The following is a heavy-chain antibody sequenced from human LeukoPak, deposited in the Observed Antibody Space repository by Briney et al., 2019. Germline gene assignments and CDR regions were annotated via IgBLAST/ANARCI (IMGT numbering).Heavy chain of an antibody. CDR2: IIPSFDTA. V-gene: IGHV1-69*13. D-gene: IGHD4-11*01. CDR3: ASPDYGNYRFRGSFEH. CDR1: GGTFNNYA. Sequence: SVKFSCKASGGTFNNYAINWVRQAPGRGLEWHGPIIPSFDTANYTQKIQGRVTITADEATSTAYMELNRLRSEDTAVYYCASPDYGNYRFRGSFEHWGQGTLVTVSS. J-gene: IGHJ4*02.